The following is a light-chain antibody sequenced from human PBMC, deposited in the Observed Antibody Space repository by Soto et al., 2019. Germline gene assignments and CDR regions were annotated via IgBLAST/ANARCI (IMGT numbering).Light chain of an antibody. V-gene: IGLV2-18*02. Sequence: QSVLTQPPSVSGSPGQSVAISCTGTSSDVGSNNRVSWYQQPPGSAPKLIIYDVSNRPSGIPDRFSGSKSANTASLTISGLQTDDEADYYCSSYTTSNTYVFGTGTKVTVL. J-gene: IGLJ1*01. CDR3: SSYTTSNTYV. CDR1: SSDVGSNNR. CDR2: DVS.